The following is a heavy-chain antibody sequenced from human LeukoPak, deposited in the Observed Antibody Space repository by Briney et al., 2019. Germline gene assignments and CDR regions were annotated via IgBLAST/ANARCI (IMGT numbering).Heavy chain of an antibody. V-gene: IGHV3-9*01. CDR3: ASADRWEHLFFCFRY. D-gene: IGHD1-26*01. CDR1: GFSFEDYA. Sequence: GGSLRLSCAASGFSFEDYAMHWVRPAPGKGLEWVSGISWNSGSIGYADSVKGRFTISRDNSKSTLTLQMDSLKTGDTAFYYCASADRWEHLFFCFRYWGRGSLVTVSS. J-gene: IGHJ4*02. CDR2: ISWNSGSI.